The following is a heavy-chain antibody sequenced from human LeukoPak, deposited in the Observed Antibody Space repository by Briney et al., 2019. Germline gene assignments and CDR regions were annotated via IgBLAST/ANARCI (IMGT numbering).Heavy chain of an antibody. CDR1: GYTFTGYY. CDR2: INPNSGGT. CDR3: ARQPGTYYYDSSGSLSGY. J-gene: IGHJ4*02. D-gene: IGHD3-22*01. V-gene: IGHV1-2*06. Sequence: ASVKVSCRASGYTFTGYYMHWVRQAPGQGLEWMGRINPNSGGTNYAQKFQGRVTMTRDTSISTAYMELSRLRSDDTAVYYCARQPGTYYYDSSGSLSGYWGQGTLVTVS.